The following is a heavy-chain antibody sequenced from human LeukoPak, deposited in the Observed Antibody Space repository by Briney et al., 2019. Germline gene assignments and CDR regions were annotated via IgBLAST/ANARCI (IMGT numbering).Heavy chain of an antibody. CDR1: GFTFSSYS. Sequence: GGSLRLSCAASGFTFSSYSMNWVRQAPGKGLEWVSSISSSSSYIYYADSVKGRFTISRDNAKNSLYLQMNSLRAEDTAVYYCARAEAAPFAFDYWGQGTLVTVSS. D-gene: IGHD6-6*01. V-gene: IGHV3-21*01. J-gene: IGHJ4*02. CDR3: ARAEAAPFAFDY. CDR2: ISSSSSYI.